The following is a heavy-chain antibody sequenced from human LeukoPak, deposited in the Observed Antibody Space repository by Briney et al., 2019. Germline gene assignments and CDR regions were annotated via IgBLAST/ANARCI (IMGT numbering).Heavy chain of an antibody. CDR1: GGSFSGDC. CDR3: ARVHGHNLGTLDY. J-gene: IGHJ4*02. V-gene: IGHV4-34*01. D-gene: IGHD5-24*01. Sequence: SETLSLSCAVYGGSFSGDCWSWIRQPPGKGLQWIGEINHSGNTNNNPSLKSRVTMSVDTSKNQLSLNLTSVTAADTAVYYCARVHGHNLGTLDYWGQGILVTVSS. CDR2: INHSGNT.